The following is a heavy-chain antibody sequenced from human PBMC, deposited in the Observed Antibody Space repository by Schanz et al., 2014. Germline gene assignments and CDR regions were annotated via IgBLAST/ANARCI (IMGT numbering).Heavy chain of an antibody. J-gene: IGHJ4*02. CDR3: ARVAYGGNSEDY. V-gene: IGHV4-4*02. CDR2: IFHSGTT. Sequence: QVPLQESGPGLVKPSGTLSLTCVVSGGSISSGVWWTWARQSPGKGLEWIGEIFHSGTTNYNPSLESRVTISVDKSKNHFSLILSSMTAADTAVYYCARVAYGGNSEDYWGQGTLVTVSS. D-gene: IGHD4-17*01. CDR1: GGSISSGVW.